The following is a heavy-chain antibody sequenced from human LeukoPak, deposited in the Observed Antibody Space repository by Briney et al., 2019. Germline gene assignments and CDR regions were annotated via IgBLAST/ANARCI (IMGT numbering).Heavy chain of an antibody. D-gene: IGHD3-3*01. V-gene: IGHV4-30-4*08. J-gene: IGHJ4*02. CDR3: ARGGHLDDFWSGYYFY. CDR2: IYYSGST. Sequence: PSQTLSLTCTVSGGPLRSGDYYWSWIRQPPGKGLERIGYIYYSGSTYYNPSLKSRVTISVDTSKNQFSLKLSSVTDADTAVYYCARGGHLDDFWSGYYFYWGQGTLVTVSS. CDR1: GGPLRSGDYY.